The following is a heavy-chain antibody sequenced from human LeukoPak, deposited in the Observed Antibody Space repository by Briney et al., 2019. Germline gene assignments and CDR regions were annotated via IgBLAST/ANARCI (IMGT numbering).Heavy chain of an antibody. Sequence: GGSLRLSCAASGFPFSSYWMHWVRPAPGKGLEWVSGISWNSGSIGYADSVKGRFTISRDNAKSSLYLQMNSLRAEDTAVYYCARGLGATINPYFDYWGQGTLVTVSS. CDR2: ISWNSGSI. V-gene: IGHV3-74*01. D-gene: IGHD5-12*01. J-gene: IGHJ4*02. CDR3: ARGLGATINPYFDY. CDR1: GFPFSSYW.